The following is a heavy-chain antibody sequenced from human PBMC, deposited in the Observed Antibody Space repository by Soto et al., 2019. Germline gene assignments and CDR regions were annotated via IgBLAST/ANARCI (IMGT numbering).Heavy chain of an antibody. V-gene: IGHV6-1*01. J-gene: IGHJ6*02. CDR1: GDSVSSNSAA. Sequence: SQTLSLTCAISGDSVSSNSAAWNWIRQSPSRGLEWLGRTYYRSKWYNDYAVSVKSRITINPDTSKNQFSLQLNSVTPEDTAVYYCARGGYCTSSSCCEDFYRGMDVWGQGTTVTVSS. CDR3: ARGGYCTSSSCCEDFYRGMDV. CDR2: TYYRSKWYN. D-gene: IGHD2-15*01.